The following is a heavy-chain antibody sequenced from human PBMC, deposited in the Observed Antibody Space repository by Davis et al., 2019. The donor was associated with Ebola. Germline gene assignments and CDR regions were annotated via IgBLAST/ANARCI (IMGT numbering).Heavy chain of an antibody. Sequence: SVKVSCKASGGTFSSYTISWVRQAPGQGLEWMGRIIPILGIANYAQKFQGGVTITADESTSTAYMELTSLRSEDTAVYYCARVSWDSGSYSSWGQGTLVTVSS. J-gene: IGHJ5*02. D-gene: IGHD1-26*01. CDR3: ARVSWDSGSYSS. CDR1: GGTFSSYT. CDR2: IIPILGIA. V-gene: IGHV1-69*02.